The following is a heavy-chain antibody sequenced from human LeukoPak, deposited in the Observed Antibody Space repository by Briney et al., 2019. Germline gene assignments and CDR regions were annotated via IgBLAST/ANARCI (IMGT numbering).Heavy chain of an antibody. CDR2: TYYSGST. Sequence: SETLSLTCTVSGGSISSYYWSWIRQPPGKGLEWIGYTYYSGSTNYNPSLKSRVTISVDTSKNQFSLKLSSVTAADTAVYYCASVTAPYYFDYWGQGTLVTVSS. D-gene: IGHD2-21*02. J-gene: IGHJ4*02. CDR1: GGSISSYY. CDR3: ASVTAPYYFDY. V-gene: IGHV4-59*01.